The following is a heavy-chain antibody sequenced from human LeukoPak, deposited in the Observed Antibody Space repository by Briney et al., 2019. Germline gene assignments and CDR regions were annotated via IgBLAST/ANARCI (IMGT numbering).Heavy chain of an antibody. J-gene: IGHJ6*03. Sequence: SETLSLTCSVYVGSFRGYYWSWIREPPGRGREGIGEIKHSGSTNYNPSLKSRVTLSVDTSKNQSSLKLSSVTAADPAVYYCARVFSGSYFPPGYYMDVWRKGTTVTIPS. CDR1: VGSFRGYY. D-gene: IGHD1-26*01. CDR3: ARVFSGSYFPPGYYMDV. V-gene: IGHV4-34*01. CDR2: IKHSGST.